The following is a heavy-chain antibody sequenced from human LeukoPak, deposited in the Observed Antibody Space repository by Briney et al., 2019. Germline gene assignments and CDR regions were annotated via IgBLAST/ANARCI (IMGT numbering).Heavy chain of an antibody. CDR3: ATSDLATVAKN. CDR1: EYTLTELS. Sequence: VASVKVSCKVPEYTLTELSMYWVRQAPGKGLEWMGTFDPEDGETIYAKKFQGRVTMTEDTSTDTAYMEVRSLRSEDTAVYYCATSDLATVAKNWGQGTLVTVSS. V-gene: IGHV1-24*01. D-gene: IGHD4-23*01. J-gene: IGHJ4*02. CDR2: FDPEDGET.